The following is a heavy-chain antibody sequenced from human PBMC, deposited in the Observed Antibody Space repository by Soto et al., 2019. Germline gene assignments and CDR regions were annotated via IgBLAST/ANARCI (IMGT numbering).Heavy chain of an antibody. J-gene: IGHJ6*02. CDR1: GFTFSSYA. D-gene: IGHD3-9*01. CDR3: AKEGVLRYFDWSSYYYYGMDV. V-gene: IGHV3-23*01. Sequence: EVQLLESGGGLVQPGGSLRLSCAASGFTFSSYAMSWVRQAPGKGLEWVSAISGSGGSTYYADSVKGRFTISRDNSKNTLYLQMNSMRAEDTAVYYCAKEGVLRYFDWSSYYYYGMDVWGQGTTVTVSS. CDR2: ISGSGGST.